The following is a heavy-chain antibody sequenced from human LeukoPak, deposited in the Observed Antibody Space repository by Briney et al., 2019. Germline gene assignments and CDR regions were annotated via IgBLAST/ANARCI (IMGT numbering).Heavy chain of an antibody. CDR2: ISYNGGT. D-gene: IGHD1-26*01. CDR3: ARELKGELRYNWFDP. V-gene: IGHV4-39*07. Sequence: SETLSLTCTVSGGSISSVSYYWGWIRQPPGKGLEWIGSISYNGGTYYNPSLKSRVTISVDTSKNQFSLKLSSVTAADTAVYYCARELKGELRYNWFDPWGQGTLVTVSS. CDR1: GGSISSVSYY. J-gene: IGHJ5*02.